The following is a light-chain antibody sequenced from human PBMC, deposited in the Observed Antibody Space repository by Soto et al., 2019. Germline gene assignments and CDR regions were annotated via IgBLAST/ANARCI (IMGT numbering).Light chain of an antibody. V-gene: IGLV2-14*01. Sequence: QSALTQPASVSGSPGQSINISCTGTSTDIGAYNYVSWYQQHPGKDPKLLIYEVTNRPSGVANRFSGSKSGNTASLTISALQAVDEANSYCISYTTLSNRVFGTGTKATVL. J-gene: IGLJ1*01. CDR3: ISYTTLSNRV. CDR2: EVT. CDR1: STDIGAYNY.